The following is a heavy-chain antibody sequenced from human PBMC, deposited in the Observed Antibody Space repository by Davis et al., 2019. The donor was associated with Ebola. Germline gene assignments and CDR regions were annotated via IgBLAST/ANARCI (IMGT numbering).Heavy chain of an antibody. V-gene: IGHV3-30-3*01. CDR1: GFTFSNYA. Sequence: GSLKISCAASGFTFSNYAMHWVRQAPGKGLEWVAVISYDGSNKYYADSVKGRFTISRDNSKNTLYLQMNSLRAEDTAVYYCARDAYGMDVWGKGTTVTVSS. J-gene: IGHJ6*04. CDR3: ARDAYGMDV. CDR2: ISYDGSNK.